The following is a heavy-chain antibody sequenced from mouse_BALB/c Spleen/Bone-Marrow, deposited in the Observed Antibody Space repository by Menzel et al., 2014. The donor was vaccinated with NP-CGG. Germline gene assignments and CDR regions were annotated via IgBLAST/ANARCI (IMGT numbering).Heavy chain of an antibody. J-gene: IGHJ4*01. Sequence: VQLKESGGGLVQPGGSMKLSCVASGFTFSNYWMNWVRQSPEKGLEWVAEIRLKSNNYATHYAESVKGRFTISRDDSKSSVYLQMNNLRAEDTGIYYCTRVMDYWGQGTSVTVSS. CDR3: TRVMDY. CDR1: GFTFSNYW. CDR2: IRLKSNNYAT. V-gene: IGHV6-6*02.